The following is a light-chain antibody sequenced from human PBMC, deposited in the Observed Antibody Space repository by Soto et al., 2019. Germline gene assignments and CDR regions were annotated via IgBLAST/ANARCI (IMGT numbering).Light chain of an antibody. CDR3: KKYNNWPLAIT. CDR1: QSVSSN. Sequence: EIVMTQSPATLSVSPGERATLSCRASQSVSSNLAWYQQKPGQAPRLLIYGASTRATGIPARFSGSGSGTESTLPISGLQSKDFAVYYCKKYNNWPLAITFGQGKRLEIK. CDR2: GAS. V-gene: IGKV3-15*01. J-gene: IGKJ5*01.